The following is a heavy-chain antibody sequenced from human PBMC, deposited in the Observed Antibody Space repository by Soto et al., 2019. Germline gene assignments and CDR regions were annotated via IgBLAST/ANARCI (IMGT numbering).Heavy chain of an antibody. D-gene: IGHD2-2*01. CDR1: NYSISGGYY. CDR2: IYHSGNT. J-gene: IGHJ4*02. Sequence: PSETLSLTCAVSNYSISGGYYWGWIRQPPGKGLEWIGTIYHSGNTYYKPSLKSRVTISPDTSKNQFSLHLTSVTAADTAVYYCASCSNTGCYPPRGLQYFDFWGQGTLVTVSS. CDR3: ASCSNTGCYPPRGLQYFDF. V-gene: IGHV4-38-2*01.